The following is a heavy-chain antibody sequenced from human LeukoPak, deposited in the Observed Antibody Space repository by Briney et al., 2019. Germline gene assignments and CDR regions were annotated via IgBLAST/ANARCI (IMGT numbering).Heavy chain of an antibody. J-gene: IGHJ2*01. D-gene: IGHD3-16*02. CDR3: VRSNRGDDYVWGSYRQFMELGYFDL. CDR2: IYTSGST. CDR1: GGSISSGSYY. Sequence: SQTLSLTCTVSGGSISSGSYYWSWIRQPAGKGLEWIGRIYTSGSTNYNPSLKSRVTISVDTSKNQFSLKLSSVTAADTAVYYCVRSNRGDDYVWGSYRQFMELGYFDLWGRGTLVTVSS. V-gene: IGHV4-61*02.